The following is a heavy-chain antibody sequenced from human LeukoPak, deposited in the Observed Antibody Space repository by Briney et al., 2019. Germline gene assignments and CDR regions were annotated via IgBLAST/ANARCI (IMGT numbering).Heavy chain of an antibody. D-gene: IGHD3-10*01. V-gene: IGHV3-23*01. J-gene: IGHJ3*02. CDR3: AKAGYGSGSYYSPADAFDI. CDR2: ISGSGGST. CDR1: GFTFSSYA. Sequence: GGSLRLSCAASGFTFSSYAMSWVRQAPGKGLEWVSAISGSGGSTYYADSVKGRFTISRDSSKNTLYLQMNSLRAEDTAVYYCAKAGYGSGSYYSPADAFDIWGQGTMVTVSS.